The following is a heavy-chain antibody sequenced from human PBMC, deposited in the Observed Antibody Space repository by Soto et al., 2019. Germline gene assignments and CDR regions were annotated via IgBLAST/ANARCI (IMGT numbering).Heavy chain of an antibody. CDR2: VFHSGST. V-gene: IGHV4-4*02. Sequence: PSETLSLTCAVSSGSISSSNWWCWVRQPPGKGLEWIGEVFHSGSTNYNPSLKSRVTISVDKSKNQFSLKLSSVTAADTAVYYCARVRYSSSYFDYWGQGTLVTGLL. CDR3: ARVRYSSSYFDY. D-gene: IGHD6-13*01. CDR1: SGSISSSNW. J-gene: IGHJ4*02.